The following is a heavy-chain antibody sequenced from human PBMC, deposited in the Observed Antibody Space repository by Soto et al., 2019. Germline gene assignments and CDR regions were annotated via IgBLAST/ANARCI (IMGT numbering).Heavy chain of an antibody. CDR3: ARGRSGYSGYDPGYYYYYMDV. V-gene: IGHV4-59*01. Sequence: PSETLSLTCTVSGGSIRSYYWSCIRQPPGKGLEWIGYIYYSGSTNYNPSLKSRVTISVDTSKNQFSLKLSSVTAADTAVYYCARGRSGYSGYDPGYYYYYMDVWGKGTTVTVS. J-gene: IGHJ6*03. CDR1: GGSIRSYY. CDR2: IYYSGST. D-gene: IGHD5-12*01.